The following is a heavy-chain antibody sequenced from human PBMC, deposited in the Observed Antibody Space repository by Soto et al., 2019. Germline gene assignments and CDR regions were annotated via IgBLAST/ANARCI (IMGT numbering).Heavy chain of an antibody. J-gene: IGHJ5*02. V-gene: IGHV1-69*02. CDR1: GGTFSSYT. CDR3: ASRSGSYGGEP. D-gene: IGHD1-26*01. CDR2: IIPILGIA. Sequence: SVKVSCKASGGTFSSYTISWVRQAPGQGLEWMGRIIPILGIANYAQKFQGRVTITADKSTSTAYMELSSLRSEDTAVYYCASRSGSYGGEPWGQGTLVTVSS.